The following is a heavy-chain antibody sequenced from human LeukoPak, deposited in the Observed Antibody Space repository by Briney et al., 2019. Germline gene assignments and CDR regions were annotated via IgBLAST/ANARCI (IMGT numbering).Heavy chain of an antibody. CDR1: GGSFSGYY. V-gene: IGHV4-34*01. Sequence: PPETLSLTCAVYGGSFSGYYWSWIRQPPGKGLEWIGEINHSGSTNYNPSLKSRVTISVDTSKNQFSLKLSSVTAADTAVYYCARELLDGYDYWGQGTLVTVSS. CDR3: ARELLDGYDY. J-gene: IGHJ4*02. D-gene: IGHD5-12*01. CDR2: INHSGST.